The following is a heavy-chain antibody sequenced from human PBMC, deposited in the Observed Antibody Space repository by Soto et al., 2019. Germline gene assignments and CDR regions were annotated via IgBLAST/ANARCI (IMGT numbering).Heavy chain of an antibody. CDR1: GYTFTSYY. Sequence: ASVKVSCKASGYTFTSYYMHWVRQAPGQGLEWMGIINPSGGSTSYAQKFQGRVTMTRDTSTSTVYMELSSLRSEDTAVYYCASDNWNDHYDPIQAYYGMDVWGQGTTVTVS. J-gene: IGHJ6*02. D-gene: IGHD1-20*01. V-gene: IGHV1-46*01. CDR3: ASDNWNDHYDPIQAYYGMDV. CDR2: INPSGGST.